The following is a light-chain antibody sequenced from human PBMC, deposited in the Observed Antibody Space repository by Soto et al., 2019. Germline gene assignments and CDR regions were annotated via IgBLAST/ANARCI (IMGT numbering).Light chain of an antibody. J-gene: IGKJ4*01. CDR2: DAS. Sequence: EIVLRQSPATLSLSTGERDTLSCKASQSVSSYLAWYQQKPGQAPRLLIYDASNRATGIPARFSGSGSGTDFTLTISSLEPEDFAVYYCQQRSNWQGTFGGGTKVDI. V-gene: IGKV3-11*01. CDR3: QQRSNWQGT. CDR1: QSVSSY.